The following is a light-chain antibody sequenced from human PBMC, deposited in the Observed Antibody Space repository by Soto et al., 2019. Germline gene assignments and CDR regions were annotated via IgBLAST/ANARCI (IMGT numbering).Light chain of an antibody. V-gene: IGKV3-20*01. Sequence: EIVLTQSPATLSLSPVERATLSFMASQSVTDNYLAWYQQKPGQAPRLVISGASSRTSGIPDRFSASGSGTDFTLTISRLEPEDFAVYYCQQYSRAPLTFGQGTKVDI. J-gene: IGKJ1*01. CDR3: QQYSRAPLT. CDR2: GAS. CDR1: QSVTDNY.